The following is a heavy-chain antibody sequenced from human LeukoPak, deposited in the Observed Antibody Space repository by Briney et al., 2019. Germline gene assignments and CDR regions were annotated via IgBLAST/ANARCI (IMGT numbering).Heavy chain of an antibody. CDR3: ASQANSRYYYYYMDV. V-gene: IGHV3-21*01. CDR2: ISSSSSYI. Sequence: GGSLRLSCAASGFTFSSYSMNWVRQAPGKGLEWVSSISSSSSYIYYADSVKGRFTISRDNAKNSLYLQMNSLRAEDTAVYYCASQANSRYYYYYMDVWGKGTTVTVSS. J-gene: IGHJ6*03. CDR1: GFTFSSYS. D-gene: IGHD4-23*01.